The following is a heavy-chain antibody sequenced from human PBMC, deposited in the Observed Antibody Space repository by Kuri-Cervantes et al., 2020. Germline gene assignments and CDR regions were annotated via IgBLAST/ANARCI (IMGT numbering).Heavy chain of an antibody. CDR2: INPDSGGT. V-gene: IGHV1-2*02. CDR1: GYTFTGYY. Sequence: ASVKVSCKASGYTFTGYYMHWVRQAPGQGLEWMGWINPDSGGTNYAQKFQGRVTMTRDTSISTAYMELSRLRSDDTAVYYCAREQTTTYDILTGYYTGYYYYMDVWGKGTTVTVSS. D-gene: IGHD3-9*01. CDR3: AREQTTTYDILTGYYTGYYYYMDV. J-gene: IGHJ6*03.